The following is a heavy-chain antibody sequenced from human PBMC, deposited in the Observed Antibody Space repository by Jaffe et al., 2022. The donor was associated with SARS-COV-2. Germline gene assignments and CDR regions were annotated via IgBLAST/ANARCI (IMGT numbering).Heavy chain of an antibody. D-gene: IGHD3-16*01. CDR3: ARDSTITFGGGPGY. Sequence: QVQLVESGGGVVQPGRSLRLSCAASGFTFSSYAMHWVRQAPGKGLEWVAVISYDGSNKYYADSVKGRFTISRDNSKNTLYLQMNSLRAEDTAVYYCARDSTITFGGGPGYWGQGTLVTVSS. CDR2: ISYDGSNK. CDR1: GFTFSSYA. V-gene: IGHV3-30-3*01. J-gene: IGHJ4*02.